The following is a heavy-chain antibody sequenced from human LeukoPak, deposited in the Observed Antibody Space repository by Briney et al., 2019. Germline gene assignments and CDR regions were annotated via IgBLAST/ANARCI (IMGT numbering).Heavy chain of an antibody. V-gene: IGHV3-23*01. D-gene: IGHD1-26*01. Sequence: GGSLRLSCAASGFTFTSSAMSWVRQAPGRGLEWVSSITDSGDGTYYADSVKGRFTISRDDSKNMLYLRMNSLRAEDTAVYYCAKDSPVATRWGQGTLVTVSS. CDR3: AKDSPVATR. CDR1: GFTFTSSA. J-gene: IGHJ4*02. CDR2: ITDSGDGT.